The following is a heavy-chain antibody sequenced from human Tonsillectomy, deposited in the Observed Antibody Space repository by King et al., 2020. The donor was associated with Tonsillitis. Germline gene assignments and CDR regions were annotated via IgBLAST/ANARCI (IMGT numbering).Heavy chain of an antibody. D-gene: IGHD2-2*01. CDR3: ARGQLLFGYDL. Sequence: QLVQSGAEVKKPGESLKISCKDSGYSFTNYWIAWVRQMPGKGLEWMGIIYPRDSDTRYSPYFQGQVSISADKSTTTAYLHWSSLKASDTAIYYCARGQLLFGYDLWGQGTLVTVSS. J-gene: IGHJ5*02. V-gene: IGHV5-51*01. CDR2: IYPRDSDT. CDR1: GYSFTNYW.